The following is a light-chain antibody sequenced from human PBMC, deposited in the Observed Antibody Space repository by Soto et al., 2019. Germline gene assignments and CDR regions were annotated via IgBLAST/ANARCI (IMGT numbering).Light chain of an antibody. CDR3: HHYGSSLPDT. V-gene: IGKV3-20*01. J-gene: IGKJ2*01. Sequence: VLTHSPVTLSLSPGARGTLSCRASQSIISNFVACYQQKPGQAPRLLIFSASKRATGIPDRFSGSASGTDSFNDSGSGKDFTITISRLEPEDFAVYSCHHYGSSLPDTFGQRT. CDR2: SAS. CDR1: QSIISNF.